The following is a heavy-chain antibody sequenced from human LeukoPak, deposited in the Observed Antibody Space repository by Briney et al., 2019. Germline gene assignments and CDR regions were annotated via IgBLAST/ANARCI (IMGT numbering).Heavy chain of an antibody. CDR1: GFTFSDHY. J-gene: IGHJ4*02. V-gene: IGHV3-11*04. D-gene: IGHD2-2*01. Sequence: GGSLRLSCAGSGFTFSDHYMSWIRQARGKGREWVSYISSRGRTIYYADSVKGRLTISRDNAKNSLYLQMNSLRAEDTAVYYWARTDCSSSSCYELDYWGQGTLVTVSS. CDR3: ARTDCSSSSCYELDY. CDR2: ISSRGRTI.